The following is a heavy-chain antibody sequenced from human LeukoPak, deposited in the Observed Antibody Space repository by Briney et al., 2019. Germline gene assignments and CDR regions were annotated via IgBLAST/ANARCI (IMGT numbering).Heavy chain of an antibody. CDR3: ARGGIYSSSWYGFTDAFDI. CDR2: INPNSGGT. Sequence: AASVRVSCKASGYTFNTYGISWVRQAPGQGLEWMGWINPNSGGTNYAQKFQGWVTMTRDTSISTAYMELSRLRSDDTAVYYCARGGIYSSSWYGFTDAFDIWGQGTMVTVSS. J-gene: IGHJ3*02. D-gene: IGHD6-13*01. V-gene: IGHV1-2*04. CDR1: GYTFNTYG.